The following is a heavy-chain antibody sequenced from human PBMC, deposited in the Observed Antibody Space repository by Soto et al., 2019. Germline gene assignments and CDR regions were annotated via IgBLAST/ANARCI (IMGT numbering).Heavy chain of an antibody. V-gene: IGHV4-31*03. CDR2: IYYSGST. D-gene: IGHD6-13*01. CDR1: GGSISSGGYY. J-gene: IGHJ5*02. Sequence: TLSLTCTVSGGSISSGGYYWSWIRQHPGKGLEWIGYIYYSGSTYYNPSLKSRVTISVDTSKNQFSLKLSSVTAADTAVYYCARARWTAAGTNWFDPWGQGTLVTVSS. CDR3: ARARWTAAGTNWFDP.